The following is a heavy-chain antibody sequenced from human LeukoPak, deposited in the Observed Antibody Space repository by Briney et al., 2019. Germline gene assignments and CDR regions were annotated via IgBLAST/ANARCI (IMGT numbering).Heavy chain of an antibody. V-gene: IGHV3-30-3*01. CDR2: ISYDGSNK. CDR1: GFTFSSYA. J-gene: IGHJ4*02. CDR3: ARGWGLRLGELSLTY. Sequence: HSGGSLRLSCAASGFTFSSYAMHWVRQAPGKGLEWVAVISYDGSNKYYADSVKGRFTISRDNSKNTLYLQMNSLRAEDTAVYYCARGWGLRLGELSLTYWGQGTLVTVSS. D-gene: IGHD3-16*02.